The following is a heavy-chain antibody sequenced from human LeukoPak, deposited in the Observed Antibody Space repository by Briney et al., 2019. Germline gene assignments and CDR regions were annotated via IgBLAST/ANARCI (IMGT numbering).Heavy chain of an antibody. CDR2: ISYDGSTK. Sequence: GGSLRLSCAASGFTFSSYSIHWVRQAPGKGLEWVAVISYDGSTKYYADSVKGRFTISRDNSKNTLYLQMNSLRAEDTALYYCAKEACAGDCHRDYFDYWGQGTLVTVSS. V-gene: IGHV3-30*18. D-gene: IGHD2-21*02. CDR1: GFTFSSYS. CDR3: AKEACAGDCHRDYFDY. J-gene: IGHJ4*02.